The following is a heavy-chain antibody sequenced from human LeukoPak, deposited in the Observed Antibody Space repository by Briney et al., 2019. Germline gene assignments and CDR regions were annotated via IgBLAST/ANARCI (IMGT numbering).Heavy chain of an antibody. CDR2: IYYSGST. Sequence: NPSETLSLTCTVSGGSINSYYWSWIRQPPGKGLEWIGYIYYSGSTNYNPSLKSRVTISVDTSKYQFSLKLSSVTAADTAVYFCARGVADYGDSYYFDYWGQGTLVAVSS. CDR1: GGSINSYY. V-gene: IGHV4-59*01. J-gene: IGHJ4*02. D-gene: IGHD4-17*01. CDR3: ARGVADYGDSYYFDY.